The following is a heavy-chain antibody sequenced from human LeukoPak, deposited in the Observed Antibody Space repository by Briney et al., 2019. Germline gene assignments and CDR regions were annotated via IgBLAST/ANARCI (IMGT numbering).Heavy chain of an antibody. V-gene: IGHV3-23*01. D-gene: IGHD4-23*01. CDR1: GFTFSSYA. Sequence: GGSLRLSCAASGFTFSSYAMSWVRQAPGKGLEWVSAISGTGSSTYSADSVKGRFTISRDNSKNTLFLQMNSLRAEDTAVYYCARGLGGNSAAFDIWGQGTMVTVSS. CDR3: ARGLGGNSAAFDI. J-gene: IGHJ3*02. CDR2: ISGTGSST.